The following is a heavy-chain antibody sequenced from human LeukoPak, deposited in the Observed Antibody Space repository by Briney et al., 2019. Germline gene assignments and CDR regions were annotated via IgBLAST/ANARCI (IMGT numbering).Heavy chain of an antibody. D-gene: IGHD4-17*01. CDR2: IGRNGIST. CDR3: VKDGADYGENGWFDP. Sequence: GRSLRLSCRTSGFNFGDYAMHWVRQAPGKGLEHVSVIGRNGISTYFAGSVKGRFTISRDNSKNTLYLQMTSLRPEDTAVYYCVKDGADYGENGWFDPWGQGTLVTVSS. V-gene: IGHV3-64D*09. CDR1: GFNFGDYA. J-gene: IGHJ5*02.